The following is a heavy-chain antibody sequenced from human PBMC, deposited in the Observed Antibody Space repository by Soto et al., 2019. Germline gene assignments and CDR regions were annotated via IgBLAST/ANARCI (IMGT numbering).Heavy chain of an antibody. CDR1: GGTFSSYA. Sequence: SVKVSCKASGGTFSSYAISWVRQAPGQGLEWMGGIIPIFGTANYAQKFQGRVTITADESTSTAYMELSSLRSEDTAVYYCASRIAAAAYYYYYGIDVWGQGTTVTVSS. D-gene: IGHD6-13*01. CDR2: IIPIFGTA. CDR3: ASRIAAAAYYYYYGIDV. J-gene: IGHJ6*02. V-gene: IGHV1-69*13.